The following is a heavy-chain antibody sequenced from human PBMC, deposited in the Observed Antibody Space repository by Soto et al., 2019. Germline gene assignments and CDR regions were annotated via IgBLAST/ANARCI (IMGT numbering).Heavy chain of an antibody. CDR3: ARNIVVVPAAIRNYYYGMDV. CDR1: GYSFTSYW. CDR2: IDPSDSYT. D-gene: IGHD2-2*02. Sequence: GESLKISCKGSGYSFTSYWISWMRQMPGKGLEWMGRIDPSDSYTNYSPSFQGHVTISADKSTSTAYQQWSSLKASDTAMYYCARNIVVVPAAIRNYYYGMDVWGQGTAVTVSS. J-gene: IGHJ6*02. V-gene: IGHV5-10-1*01.